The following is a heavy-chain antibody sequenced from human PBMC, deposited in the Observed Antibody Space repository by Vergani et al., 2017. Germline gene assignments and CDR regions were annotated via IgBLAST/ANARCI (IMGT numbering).Heavy chain of an antibody. J-gene: IGHJ4*02. CDR3: AGDLSHGDSAPGYFDY. Sequence: QVQLQESGPGLVKPSETLSLTCTVSGGSISSYYWSWIRQPPGKGLEWIGYIYYSGSTNYNPSLKSRVTISVDTSKNQFSLKLSSVTAADTAVYYCAGDLSHGDSAPGYFDYWGQGTLVTVSS. D-gene: IGHD4-17*01. CDR1: GGSISSYY. CDR2: IYYSGST. V-gene: IGHV4-59*01.